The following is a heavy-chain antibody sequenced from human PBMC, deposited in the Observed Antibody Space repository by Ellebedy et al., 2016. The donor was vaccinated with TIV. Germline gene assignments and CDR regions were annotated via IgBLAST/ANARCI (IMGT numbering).Heavy chain of an antibody. V-gene: IGHV5-51*01. J-gene: IGHJ4*02. D-gene: IGHD2-15*01. CDR1: GYSFTSYW. Sequence: GESLKISCRGSGYSFTSYWIGWMRQMPGKGLEWIAILHPGYSDARYSPSFQGQVTISADKSTSTVYLQWSSLKASDTAMYFCARTMGYGQGYLDYWGQGTLVTVSS. CDR2: LHPGYSDA. CDR3: ARTMGYGQGYLDY.